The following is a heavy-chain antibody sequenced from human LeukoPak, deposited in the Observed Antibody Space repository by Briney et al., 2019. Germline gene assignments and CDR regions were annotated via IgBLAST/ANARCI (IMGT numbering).Heavy chain of an antibody. D-gene: IGHD3-22*01. CDR1: GGSISSSSYY. CDR2: IYYSGST. CDR3: ARLGPYYYDSSGFWYFDL. J-gene: IGHJ2*01. V-gene: IGHV4-39*01. Sequence: SETLSLTCTVSGGSISSSSYYWGWIRQPPGKGLEWIGSIYYSGSTYYNPSLKSRVTISVDTSKNQFSLKLSSVTAADTAVYYCARLGPYYYDSSGFWYFDLWGRGTLVTVSS.